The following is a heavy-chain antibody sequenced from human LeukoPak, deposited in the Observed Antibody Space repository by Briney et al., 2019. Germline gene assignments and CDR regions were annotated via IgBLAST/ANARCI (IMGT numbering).Heavy chain of an antibody. V-gene: IGHV3-21*01. CDR2: ISSSSSYI. J-gene: IGHJ3*02. CDR1: GFTFSSYS. CDR3: ARDDLYCSSTSCYTVAFDI. D-gene: IGHD2-2*02. Sequence: GGSLRLSCAASGFTFSSYSMNRVRQAPGKGLEWVSSISSSSSYIYYADSVKGRFTISRDNAKNSLYLQMNSLRAEDTTVYYCARDDLYCSSTSCYTVAFDIWGQGTMVTISS.